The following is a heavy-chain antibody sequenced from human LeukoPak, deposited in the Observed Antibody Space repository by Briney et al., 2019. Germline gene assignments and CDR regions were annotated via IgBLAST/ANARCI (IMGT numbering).Heavy chain of an antibody. J-gene: IGHJ4*02. CDR3: ARDSIAARPFDY. Sequence: SETLSLTCTVSGGSISSSSYYWGWIRQPPGKGLEWIGSIYYSGSTYYNPSLKSRVTTSVDTSKNQFSLKLSSVTAADTAVYYCARDSIAARPFDYWGQGTLVTVSS. CDR2: IYYSGST. D-gene: IGHD6-6*01. V-gene: IGHV4-39*07. CDR1: GGSISSSSYY.